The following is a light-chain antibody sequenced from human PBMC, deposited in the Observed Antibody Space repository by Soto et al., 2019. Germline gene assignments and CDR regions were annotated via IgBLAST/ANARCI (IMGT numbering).Light chain of an antibody. CDR1: SSDVGGYNF. Sequence: SVLTPPRSVSGSPGQSVTISCTGTSSDVGGYNFVSWYQQHPGKAPKLMIYDVNKRPSGVPGRFSGSKSGNTASLTISGLQAEDEADYYCCSYAGTYTHYVFGTGTKVTVL. CDR3: CSYAGTYTHYV. V-gene: IGLV2-11*01. CDR2: DVN. J-gene: IGLJ1*01.